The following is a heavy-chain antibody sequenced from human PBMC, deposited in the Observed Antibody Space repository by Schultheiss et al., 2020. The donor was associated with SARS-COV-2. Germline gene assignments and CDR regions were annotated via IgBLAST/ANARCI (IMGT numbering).Heavy chain of an antibody. J-gene: IGHJ4*02. D-gene: IGHD6-6*01. CDR2: IRSKANSYAT. CDR3: TAPGSYSSSD. V-gene: IGHV3-73*01. CDR1: GLTFSGSA. Sequence: GGSLRLSCAASGLTFSGSAMHWVRQASGKGLEWVGRIRSKANSYATAYAASVKGRFTISRDDSKNTAYLQMNSLKTEDTAVYYCTAPGSYSSSDWGQGTLVTVSS.